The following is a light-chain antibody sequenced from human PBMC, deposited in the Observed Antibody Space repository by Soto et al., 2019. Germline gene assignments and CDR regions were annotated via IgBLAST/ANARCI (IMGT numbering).Light chain of an antibody. CDR3: HKYNRAPRT. Sequence: DIQMTQSPSSLSASVGDRVTITCRASQGISNYLAWYQQQPGKVPKLLIYVASTLQSGVPSRFSGSGSGTDFTLTISSLQPEDVATYYSHKYNRAPRTFGQGTKVEIK. CDR1: QGISNY. V-gene: IGKV1-27*01. CDR2: VAS. J-gene: IGKJ1*01.